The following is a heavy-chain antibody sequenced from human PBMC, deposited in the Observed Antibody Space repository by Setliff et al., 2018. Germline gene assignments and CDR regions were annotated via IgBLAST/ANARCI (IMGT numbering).Heavy chain of an antibody. J-gene: IGHJ4*02. CDR3: ARTCSGSGCYAGLES. CDR1: GFTFSNYR. D-gene: IGHD2-15*01. V-gene: IGHV3-33*08. Sequence: AAETLSLPCAAPGFTFSNYRWHGVRQAPGRGLEWVAVIWHDGGDKYHADSVKGLFTISRDHSKNTSYLQMNSLRAEDTAVYYGARTCSGSGCYAGLESWGQGTPVTVSS. CDR2: IWHDGGDK.